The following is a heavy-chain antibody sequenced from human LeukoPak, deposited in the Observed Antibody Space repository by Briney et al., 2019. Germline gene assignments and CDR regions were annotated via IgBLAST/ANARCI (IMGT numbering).Heavy chain of an antibody. V-gene: IGHV4-61*08. J-gene: IGHJ5*02. CDR1: GGSISSGGYY. Sequence: SETLSLTCTVSGGSISSGGYYWRWIRQHPGKGLEWIGYIYYSGSTNYNPSLKSRVTISVDTSKNQFSLKLSSVTAADTAVYYCARDSRGIFYNWFDPWGQGTLVTVSS. D-gene: IGHD3-9*01. CDR2: IYYSGST. CDR3: ARDSRGIFYNWFDP.